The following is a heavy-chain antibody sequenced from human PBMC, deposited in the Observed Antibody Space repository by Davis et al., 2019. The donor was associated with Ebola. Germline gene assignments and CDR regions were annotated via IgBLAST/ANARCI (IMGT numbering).Heavy chain of an antibody. CDR1: GFTFTSSA. Sequence: SVKVSCKASGFTFTSSAVQWVRQARGQRLEWIGWIVVGSGNTNYAQKFQERVTITRDMSTSTAYMELSSLRSEDTAVYYCAGSIAVAGYFDYWGQGTLVTVSS. CDR3: AGSIAVAGYFDY. CDR2: IVVGSGNT. V-gene: IGHV1-58*01. D-gene: IGHD6-19*01. J-gene: IGHJ4*02.